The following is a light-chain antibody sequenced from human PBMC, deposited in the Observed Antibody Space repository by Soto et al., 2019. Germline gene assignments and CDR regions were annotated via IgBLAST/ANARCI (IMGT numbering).Light chain of an antibody. J-gene: IGLJ2*01. CDR2: EVS. V-gene: IGLV2-23*02. CDR3: CSYAGSGIVI. Sequence: QPALTQPASVSGSPEQSITISCTGTSSDVGSYNLVSWYQQHPGKVPKLMIYEVSKRPSGVSNRFSGSKFGNTASLTISGLQAEDEADYYCCSYAGSGIVIFGGGTKLTVL. CDR1: SSDVGSYNL.